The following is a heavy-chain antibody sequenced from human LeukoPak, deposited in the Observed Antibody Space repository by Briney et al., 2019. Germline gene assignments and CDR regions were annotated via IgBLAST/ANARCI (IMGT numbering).Heavy chain of an antibody. D-gene: IGHD3-16*01. V-gene: IGHV4-4*02. Sequence: PSETLSLTCAVSGGSISSSNWWSWVRQPPGKGLEWIGEIYHSGSTNYNPSLKSRVTISVDKSKNQFSLKLSSVTAADTAVYYCASVMITFGGARDAFDIWGQGTMVTVSS. J-gene: IGHJ3*02. CDR3: ASVMITFGGARDAFDI. CDR2: IYHSGST. CDR1: GGSISSSNW.